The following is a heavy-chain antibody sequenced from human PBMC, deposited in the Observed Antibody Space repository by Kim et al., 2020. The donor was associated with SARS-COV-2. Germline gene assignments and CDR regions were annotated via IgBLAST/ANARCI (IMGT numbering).Heavy chain of an antibody. D-gene: IGHD5-18*01. J-gene: IGHJ5*02. V-gene: IGHV3-7*03. CDR3: AALDTARLTDGGT. Sequence: YVDSGRGRFTISRDNDKNFLYLQMNGLRDDDTAVYYCAALDTARLTDGGTWGQGTLVTVSS.